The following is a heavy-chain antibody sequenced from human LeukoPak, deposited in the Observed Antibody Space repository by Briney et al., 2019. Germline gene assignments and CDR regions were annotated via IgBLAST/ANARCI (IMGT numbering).Heavy chain of an antibody. CDR3: ARDRCGGSCYQHDAFDI. J-gene: IGHJ3*02. D-gene: IGHD2-15*01. Sequence: PSETLSLTCTVSGYSISSGYYWGWIRQPPGKGLEWIGSIYHSGSTYYNPSLKSRVTISVDTSKNQFSLKLSSVTAADTAVYYCARDRCGGSCYQHDAFDIWGQGTMVTVSS. V-gene: IGHV4-38-2*02. CDR1: GYSISSGYY. CDR2: IYHSGST.